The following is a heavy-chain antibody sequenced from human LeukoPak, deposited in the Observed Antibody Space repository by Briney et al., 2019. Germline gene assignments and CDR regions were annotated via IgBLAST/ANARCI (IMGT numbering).Heavy chain of an antibody. J-gene: IGHJ4*02. CDR2: INPNSGGT. V-gene: IGHV1-2*02. D-gene: IGHD5-12*01. CDR1: GYSFTGYY. CDR3: ARGRADGYSGYDFGGY. Sequence: ASVKVSCRASGYSFTGYYIHWVRQAPGQGLEWMGWINPNSGGTNYALKFQGRVTMTRDTSISTAYKEVSGLRSNDTAVYYCARGRADGYSGYDFGGYWGQGTLVTVSS.